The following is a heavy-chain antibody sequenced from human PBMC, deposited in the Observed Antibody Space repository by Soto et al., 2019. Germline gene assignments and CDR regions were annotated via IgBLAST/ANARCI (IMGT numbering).Heavy chain of an antibody. D-gene: IGHD6-19*01. CDR2: ISSSGTYI. J-gene: IGHJ4*02. CDR1: GFTFSPYT. Sequence: GGSLRLSCAASGFTFSPYTMNWVRQAPGEGLEWVSSISSSGTYIYYADSVKGRFTISRDNAKNSLYLQMNSLRAEDTAVYYCSRVASGCTMSGFDYWGQGPLVTV. CDR3: SRVASGCTMSGFDY. V-gene: IGHV3-21*01.